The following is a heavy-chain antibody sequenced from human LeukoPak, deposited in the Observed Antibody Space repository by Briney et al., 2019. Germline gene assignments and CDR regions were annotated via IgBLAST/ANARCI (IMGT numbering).Heavy chain of an antibody. V-gene: IGHV4-34*01. CDR2: INHSGST. CDR3: ARGSLYYDFWSGYSKYNWFDP. J-gene: IGHJ5*02. Sequence: SETLSLTCTVSGGSISSYYWSWIRQPPGKGLEWIGEINHSGSTNYNPSLKSRVTISVDTSKNQFSLKLSSVTAADTAVYYCARGSLYYDFWSGYSKYNWFDPWGQGTLVTVSS. CDR1: GGSISSYY. D-gene: IGHD3-3*01.